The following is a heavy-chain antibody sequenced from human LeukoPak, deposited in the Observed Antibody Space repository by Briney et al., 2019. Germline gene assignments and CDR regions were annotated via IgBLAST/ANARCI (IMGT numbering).Heavy chain of an antibody. Sequence: GGSLRLSCAASGFSATSNHMNWVRQAPGKGLEWVSIIYTGGTTNYADPLNDRFTISRDDSINTLYLQMNSLRAEDTAVYYCARDSSSYYFDYWGQGTLVTVSS. CDR1: GFSATSNH. J-gene: IGHJ4*02. D-gene: IGHD6-6*01. CDR2: IYTGGTT. V-gene: IGHV3-66*01. CDR3: ARDSSSYYFDY.